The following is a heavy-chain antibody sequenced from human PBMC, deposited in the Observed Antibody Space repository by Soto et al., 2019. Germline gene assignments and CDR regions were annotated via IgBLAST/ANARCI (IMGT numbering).Heavy chain of an antibody. CDR1: GFSFDDYT. Sequence: EVQLVASGGVVVQPGGSLRLSCAASGFSFDDYTMHWVRQAPGKGLEWVSLISWDGYNTYYADSVKGRVTISRDKSTNSLYLQMNSLRTVDTAVYYCAKDNGLVGGKDYWGQGTLVTVSS. V-gene: IGHV3-43*01. D-gene: IGHD1-26*01. CDR2: ISWDGYNT. CDR3: AKDNGLVGGKDY. J-gene: IGHJ4*02.